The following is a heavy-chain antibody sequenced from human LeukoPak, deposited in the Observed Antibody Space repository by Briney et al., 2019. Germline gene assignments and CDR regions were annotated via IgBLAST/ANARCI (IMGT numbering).Heavy chain of an antibody. CDR3: ARLNYYDSSGSSPAGYYYYYGMDV. CDR2: INHSGST. D-gene: IGHD3-22*01. J-gene: IGHJ6*02. V-gene: IGHV4-34*01. CDR1: GGSFSGYY. Sequence: SETLSLTCAVYGGSFSGYYWSWIRQPPGKGLEWIGEINHSGSTNYNPSLKSRVTISVDTSKNQFSLKLSSVTAADTAVYYCARLNYYDSSGSSPAGYYYYYGMDVWGQGTTVTVSS.